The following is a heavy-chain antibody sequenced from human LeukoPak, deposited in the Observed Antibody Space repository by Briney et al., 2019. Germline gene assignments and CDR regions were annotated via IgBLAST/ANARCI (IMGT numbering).Heavy chain of an antibody. CDR2: INPNSGGA. J-gene: IGHJ4*02. CDR1: ESTFTGYY. CDR3: ARVAAAGTNYFDY. Sequence: GASVKPSCKASESTFTGYYMHWVRQAPGQRREWMGWINPNSGGANYAQKFQGRVTMTRDTSIGTAYMELSSLRSDDTAVYYCARVAAAGTNYFDYWGQGTLVTVSS. V-gene: IGHV1-2*02. D-gene: IGHD6-13*01.